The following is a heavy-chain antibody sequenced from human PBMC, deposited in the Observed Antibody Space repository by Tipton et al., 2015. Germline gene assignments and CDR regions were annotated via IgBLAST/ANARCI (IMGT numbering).Heavy chain of an antibody. J-gene: IGHJ3*02. V-gene: IGHV3-53*01. CDR1: GFTVSSNY. Sequence: GSLRLSCAASGFTVSSNYMSWVRQAPGKGLEWVSVKYSGGSTHYADSVKGRFTISRDNSKNTLHLQMNSLRVEDTAVYYCARGVPTNGYGDYVAGQAFDIWGQGTMVTVSS. CDR2: KYSGGST. CDR3: ARGVPTNGYGDYVAGQAFDI. D-gene: IGHD4-17*01.